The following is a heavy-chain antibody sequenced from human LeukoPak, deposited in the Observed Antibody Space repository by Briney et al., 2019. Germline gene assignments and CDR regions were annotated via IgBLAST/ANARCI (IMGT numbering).Heavy chain of an antibody. J-gene: IGHJ4*02. V-gene: IGHV1-2*02. Sequence: GASVKVSCKASGYTFTGYHMHWVRQAPGQGLEWMGWISPNSGGTNYAQKFQGRVTMTRDTSISTAYMELSRLRSDDTAVYYCARGGFGVYYYDSSGYRLSVLPDYCGQGTLVTVSS. CDR2: ISPNSGGT. D-gene: IGHD3-22*01. CDR1: GYTFTGYH. CDR3: ARGGFGVYYYDSSGYRLSVLPDY.